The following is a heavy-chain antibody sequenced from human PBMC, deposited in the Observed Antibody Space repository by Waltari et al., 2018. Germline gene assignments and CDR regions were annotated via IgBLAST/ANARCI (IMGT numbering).Heavy chain of an antibody. D-gene: IGHD2-2*01. CDR3: ARVVVPAAPDPYYYYGMDV. CDR2: ISSSGSTI. V-gene: IGHV3-48*03. J-gene: IGHJ6*02. CDR1: GFTFSSYE. Sequence: EVQLVESGGGLVQPGGSLRLSLAASGFTFSSYEMNWVRQAPGKGLEWVSYISSSGSTIYYADPVKGRFTISRENAKNSLYLQMNSLRAEDTAVYYCARVVVPAAPDPYYYYGMDVWGQGTTITVSS.